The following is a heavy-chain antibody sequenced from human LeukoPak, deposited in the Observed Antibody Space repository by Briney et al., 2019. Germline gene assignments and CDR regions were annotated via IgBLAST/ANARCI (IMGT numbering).Heavy chain of an antibody. CDR2: ISASGGNT. Sequence: GGSLRLSCAASKFAFSSYAMSWVRQAPGKGLEWVSTISASGGNTFYADSVKGRFTISRDNSKNTLHLQMNSLRAEDTAVYYCAKDGRVEQQLYYFDYWGQGALVTVSS. J-gene: IGHJ4*02. V-gene: IGHV3-23*01. CDR3: AKDGRVEQQLYYFDY. CDR1: KFAFSSYA. D-gene: IGHD6-13*01.